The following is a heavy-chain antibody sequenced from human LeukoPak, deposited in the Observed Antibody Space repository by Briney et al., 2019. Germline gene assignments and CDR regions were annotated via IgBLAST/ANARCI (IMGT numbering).Heavy chain of an antibody. V-gene: IGHV4-61*02. D-gene: IGHD3-10*01. CDR2: IYTGGST. J-gene: IGHJ1*01. Sequence: PSRTLSLTCTVSGGSISSGSYYWSWIRQPAGKGLEWIGRIYTGGSTNYNPSLESRVTISVDTSKNQFSLKLSSATAADTAVYYCARGRNLWFDGEYFQHWGQGTLVTVSS. CDR1: GGSISSGSYY. CDR3: ARGRNLWFDGEYFQH.